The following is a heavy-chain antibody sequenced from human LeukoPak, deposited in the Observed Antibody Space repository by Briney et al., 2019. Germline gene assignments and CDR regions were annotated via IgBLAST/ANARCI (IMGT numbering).Heavy chain of an antibody. CDR2: IYYSGST. D-gene: IGHD3-22*01. V-gene: IGHV4-59*01. CDR3: ARSTWLLDK. Sequence: PSGTLSLTCTVSGGSISPYYWSWIRQPPGKGLEWIGYIYYSGSTNYNPSLKSRVTISLDTSKNQFSLKLSSVTAADTAVYYCARSTWLLDKWGQGTLVTVSS. CDR1: GGSISPYY. J-gene: IGHJ4*02.